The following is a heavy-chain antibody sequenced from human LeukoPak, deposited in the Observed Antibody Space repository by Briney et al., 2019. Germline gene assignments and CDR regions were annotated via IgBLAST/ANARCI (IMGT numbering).Heavy chain of an antibody. CDR3: ARDLRKSADYYFDY. Sequence: GRSLRLFCAASGFTFSNYAIHWVRQAPGKGLEWVAVISSDGRDKHYADSVKGRFTISRDNSKNTLYLQMNSLRTEDTAIYYCARDLRKSADYYFDYWGQGSLVTVSS. CDR1: GFTFSNYA. J-gene: IGHJ4*02. CDR2: ISSDGRDK. D-gene: IGHD2-21*02. V-gene: IGHV3-30*04.